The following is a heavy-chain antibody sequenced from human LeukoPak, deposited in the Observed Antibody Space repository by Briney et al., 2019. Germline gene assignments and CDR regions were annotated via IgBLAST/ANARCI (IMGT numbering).Heavy chain of an antibody. V-gene: IGHV5-51*01. Sequence: GESLMISCKGSGYSFTSYWIGWVRQMPGKGLEWMGIIYPGDSHTRYSPSFQGQVSISADKSISTAYLQWSSLKASDTAMYYCARHLRSMPFDIWGQGTMVTVSS. J-gene: IGHJ3*02. CDR3: ARHLRSMPFDI. CDR2: IYPGDSHT. CDR1: GYSFTSYW. D-gene: IGHD2-21*01.